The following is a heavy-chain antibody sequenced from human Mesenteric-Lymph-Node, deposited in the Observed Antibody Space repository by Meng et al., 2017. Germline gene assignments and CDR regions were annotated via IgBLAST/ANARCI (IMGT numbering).Heavy chain of an antibody. V-gene: IGHV4-4*02. CDR1: GDSIVNSKW. CDR3: ARAMDYDILTGYYFRFDP. J-gene: IGHJ5*02. CDR2: ISNSYKT. D-gene: IGHD3-9*01. Sequence: QLHLEESGPGLVQPSGTLSLACVFSGDSIVNSKWWSWLRQAPGKGPEWIGEISNSYKTVYSPSLKSRVRISVDTSKNQFSLKLSSVTAADTAVYYCARAMDYDILTGYYFRFDPWGQGTLVTVSS.